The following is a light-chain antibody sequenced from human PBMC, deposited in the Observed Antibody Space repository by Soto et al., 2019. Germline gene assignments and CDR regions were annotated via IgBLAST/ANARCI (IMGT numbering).Light chain of an antibody. Sequence: DIQMTQSPSSLSASVGDRVTITCHASQDINNYLNWYQQKPGKAPKLLIYAASNLQTGVPSRFSGSVSGTDFTFTISSLQPEDIAMDYCQQYNNLITCGRATRLEIE. CDR3: QQYNNLIT. CDR1: QDINNY. V-gene: IGKV1-33*01. CDR2: AAS. J-gene: IGKJ5*01.